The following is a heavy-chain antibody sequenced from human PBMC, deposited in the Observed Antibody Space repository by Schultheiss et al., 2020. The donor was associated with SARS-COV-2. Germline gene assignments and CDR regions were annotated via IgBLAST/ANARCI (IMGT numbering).Heavy chain of an antibody. Sequence: SETLSLTFTVSGGSISSYYWSWIRQPAGKGLEWIGRIYTSGSTYYNPSLKSLVTISVDTSKNQFSLKLSSVTAADTAVYYCARASSSGYYYFFDYWGQGTLVTVSS. CDR3: ARASSSGYYYFFDY. CDR2: IYTSGST. J-gene: IGHJ4*02. V-gene: IGHV4-4*07. CDR1: GGSISSYY. D-gene: IGHD3-22*01.